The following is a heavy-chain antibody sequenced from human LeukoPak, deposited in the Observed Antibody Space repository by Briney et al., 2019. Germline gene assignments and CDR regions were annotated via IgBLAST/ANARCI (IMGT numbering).Heavy chain of an antibody. CDR2: TA. CDR3: ARSPIDYGGSYDAFDI. D-gene: IGHD4-23*01. CDR1: GGTFSTYA. Sequence: ASVKVSCKASGGTFSTYAISWVRQAPGQGLGTANYAQKFQGRVTINADQSTSTAYMELSSLRSEDTAVYYCARSPIDYGGSYDAFDIWGQGTMVTISS. V-gene: IGHV1-69*13. J-gene: IGHJ3*02.